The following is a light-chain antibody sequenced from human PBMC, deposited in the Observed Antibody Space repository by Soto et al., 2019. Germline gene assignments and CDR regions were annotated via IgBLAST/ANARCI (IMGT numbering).Light chain of an antibody. J-gene: IGKJ5*01. V-gene: IGKV1-39*01. CDR2: TAS. CDR3: QQGYTTPIT. CDR1: QSISGY. Sequence: IHLAPAPSSLTPPLWVRVSVTCRASQSISGYLNWYQQKPGRAPKLLIYTASSLQSGVPSRFSGSGSGTDFTLTISSLQPEDFATYHCQQGYTTPITFGQGTRLEIK.